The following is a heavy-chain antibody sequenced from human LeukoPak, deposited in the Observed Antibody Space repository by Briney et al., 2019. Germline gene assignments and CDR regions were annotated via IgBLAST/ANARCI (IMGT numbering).Heavy chain of an antibody. CDR3: ARASYYYDSSGYHYYSDY. CDR1: GGSISSYY. D-gene: IGHD3-22*01. V-gene: IGHV4-59*01. CDR2: VYYSGST. J-gene: IGHJ4*02. Sequence: SETLSLTCTVSGGSISSYYWSWIRQPPGKGLEWIGYVYYSGSTNYNPSLKSRVTISVDTSKNQFSLKLTSVTAADTAVYYCARASYYYDSSGYHYYSDYWGQGTLVSVSS.